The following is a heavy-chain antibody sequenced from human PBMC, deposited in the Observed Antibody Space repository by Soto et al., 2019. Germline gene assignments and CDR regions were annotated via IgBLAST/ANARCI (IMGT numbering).Heavy chain of an antibody. V-gene: IGHV4-59*01. CDR3: ARDKGYCSGGSCYYYFDY. D-gene: IGHD2-15*01. J-gene: IGHJ4*02. Sequence: SETLSLTCTVSGGSISSYYWSWIRQPPGKGLEWIGYIYYSGSTNYNPSLKSRVTISVDTSKNQFSLKLSSVTAADTAVYYCARDKGYCSGGSCYYYFDYWGQGTLVTVSS. CDR2: IYYSGST. CDR1: GGSISSYY.